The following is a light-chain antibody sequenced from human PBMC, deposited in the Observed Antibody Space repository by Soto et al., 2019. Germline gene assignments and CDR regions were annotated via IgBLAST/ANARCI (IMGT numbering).Light chain of an antibody. Sequence: DIQLTQSPSFLSASVGDRVTITCRASQAISSYLAWYQQKPGKPPKLLIYGASTLQSDVPSRFSGSGSGTEFTLTVSSLQAEDSPTYYCQQFNDYPLTFGGGTKVEIK. CDR3: QQFNDYPLT. CDR2: GAS. CDR1: QAISSY. J-gene: IGKJ4*01. V-gene: IGKV1-9*01.